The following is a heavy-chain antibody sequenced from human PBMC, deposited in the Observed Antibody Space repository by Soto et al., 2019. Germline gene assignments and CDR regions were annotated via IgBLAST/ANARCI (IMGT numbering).Heavy chain of an antibody. CDR3: AKSSDILTGYYVPFDY. V-gene: IGHV3-23*01. J-gene: IGHJ4*02. CDR1: GFTFSSYA. CDR2: ISGSGGST. D-gene: IGHD3-9*01. Sequence: EVQLLESGGGLVQPGGSLRLSCAASGFTFSSYAMSWVRQAPGKGLEWVSAISGSGGSTYYADSGKGRFTISRDNSKNTLYLQMNSLRAEDTAVYYCAKSSDILTGYYVPFDYWGQGTLVTVSS.